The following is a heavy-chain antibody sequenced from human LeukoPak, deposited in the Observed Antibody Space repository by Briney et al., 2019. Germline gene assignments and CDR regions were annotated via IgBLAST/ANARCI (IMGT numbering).Heavy chain of an antibody. V-gene: IGHV3-21*04. CDR3: AKDHGTYYYGSGSYTGVYFDY. CDR2: ISSSSSYI. Sequence: GGSLRLSCAASGFTFSSYSMNWVRQAPGKGLEWVSSISSSSSYIYYADSVKGRFTISRDNAKHSLYLQMNSLRAEDTAVYYCAKDHGTYYYGSGSYTGVYFDYWGQGTLVTVSS. CDR1: GFTFSSYS. J-gene: IGHJ4*02. D-gene: IGHD3-10*01.